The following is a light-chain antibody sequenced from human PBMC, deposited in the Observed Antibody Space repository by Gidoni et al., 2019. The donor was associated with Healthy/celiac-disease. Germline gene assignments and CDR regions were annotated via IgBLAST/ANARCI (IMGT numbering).Light chain of an antibody. J-gene: IGKJ5*01. CDR1: QSVSSY. V-gene: IGKV3-11*01. CDR2: DAS. Sequence: DIVLTQSPATLSLSPGERATLSCRASQSVSSYLAWYQQKPGQAPRLLIYDASNRATGIPARFSGSGSGTDFTLTISSLEPEDVAVYYCQQRSNGPITFGQGTRLEIK. CDR3: QQRSNGPIT.